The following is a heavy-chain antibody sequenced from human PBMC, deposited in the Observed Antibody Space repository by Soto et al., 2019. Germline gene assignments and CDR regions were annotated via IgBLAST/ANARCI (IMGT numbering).Heavy chain of an antibody. CDR1: GGTFSSYT. CDR2: TIPILGIA. J-gene: IGHJ6*03. CDR3: AREITDYYYYMDV. V-gene: IGHV1-69*04. Sequence: SVKVSCKASGGTFSSYTISWVRQAPGQGLEWMGRTIPILGIANYAQKFQGRVTITADKSTSTAYMELSSLRSEDTAVYYCAREITDYYYYMDVWGKGTTVTVSS.